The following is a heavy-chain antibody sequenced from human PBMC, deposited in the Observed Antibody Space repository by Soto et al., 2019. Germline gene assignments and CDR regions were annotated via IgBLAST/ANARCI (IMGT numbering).Heavy chain of an antibody. CDR2: ISYDGSNK. J-gene: IGHJ2*01. CDR3: AKDYCSSTSCYLYWYFDL. CDR1: GFTFSSYG. D-gene: IGHD2-2*01. V-gene: IGHV3-30*18. Sequence: QVQLVESGGGVVQPGRSLRLSCAASGFTFSSYGMHWVRQAPGKGLEWVAVISYDGSNKYYADSVKGRFTISRDNSKNPLYLQMNSLRAEDTAVYYCAKDYCSSTSCYLYWYFDLWGRGTLVTVSS.